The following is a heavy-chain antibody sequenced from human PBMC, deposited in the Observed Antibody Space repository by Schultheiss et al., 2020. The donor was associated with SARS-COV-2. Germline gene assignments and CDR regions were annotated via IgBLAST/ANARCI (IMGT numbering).Heavy chain of an antibody. J-gene: IGHJ6*02. CDR3: ARGYSWDYYGMDV. CDR2: INPNNGGT. Sequence: ASVKVSCKASGYTFTTFWIHWARQVPGQALEWMGWINPNNGGTNYAQKFQGWVTMTRDTSISTAYMELSRLRSDDTAVYYCARGYSWDYYGMDVWGQGTTVTVSS. V-gene: IGHV1-2*04. CDR1: GYTFTTFW. D-gene: IGHD5-18*01.